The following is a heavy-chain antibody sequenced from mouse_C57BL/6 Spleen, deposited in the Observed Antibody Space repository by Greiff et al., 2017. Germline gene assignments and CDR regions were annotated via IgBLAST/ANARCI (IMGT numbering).Heavy chain of an antibody. V-gene: IGHV1-55*01. Sequence: QVQLQQPGAELVKPGASVKMSCKASGYTFTSYWITWVKQRPGQGLEWIGDIYPGSGSTNYNEKFKSKATLTVDTSSSTSYMQLSSLTSEDSAVYYCARSTTVVADYAMDYWGQGTSVTVSS. CDR1: GYTFTSYW. D-gene: IGHD1-1*01. J-gene: IGHJ4*01. CDR2: IYPGSGST. CDR3: ARSTTVVADYAMDY.